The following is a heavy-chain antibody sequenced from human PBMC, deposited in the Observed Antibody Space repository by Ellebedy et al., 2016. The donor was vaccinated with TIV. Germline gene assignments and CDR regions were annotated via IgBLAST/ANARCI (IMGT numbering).Heavy chain of an antibody. D-gene: IGHD3-3*01. J-gene: IGHJ6*02. Sequence: GGSLRLXXAASGFTFSSYWMSWVRQAPGKGLEWVANIKQDGSEKYYADSVKGRFTISRDNSKNTLYLQMNSLRAEDTAVYYCANTFGVVIISGMDVWGQGTTVTVSS. CDR2: IKQDGSEK. V-gene: IGHV3-7*01. CDR3: ANTFGVVIISGMDV. CDR1: GFTFSSYW.